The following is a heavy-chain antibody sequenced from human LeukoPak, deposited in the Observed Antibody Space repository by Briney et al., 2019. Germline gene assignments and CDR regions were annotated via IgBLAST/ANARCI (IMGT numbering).Heavy chain of an antibody. CDR3: AKGHPDYGPWDY. V-gene: IGHV4-59*01. D-gene: IGHD4-17*01. J-gene: IGHJ4*02. CDR2: IYYSGST. CDR1: GGSISSYY. Sequence: SETLSLTCTVSGGSISSYYWSWIRQPPGKGLEWIGYIYYSGSTNYNPSLKSRVTISVDTSKNQFSLKLSSVTAADTAVYYCAKGHPDYGPWDYWGQGTLVTVSS.